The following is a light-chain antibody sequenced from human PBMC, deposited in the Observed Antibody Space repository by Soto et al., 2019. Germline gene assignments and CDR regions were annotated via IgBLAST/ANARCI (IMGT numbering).Light chain of an antibody. J-gene: IGKJ2*01. CDR1: QSISSW. CDR3: QQYNSRMYS. V-gene: IGKV1-5*01. Sequence: DIQMTQSPSTLSASVGDRVTITCRARQSISSWLDWYQQKPGKAPKLLIYDASSLKSGVPSRFSGSGSGTEFTLTISSLQPDDFATYYCQQYNSRMYSFGQGTKLEIK. CDR2: DAS.